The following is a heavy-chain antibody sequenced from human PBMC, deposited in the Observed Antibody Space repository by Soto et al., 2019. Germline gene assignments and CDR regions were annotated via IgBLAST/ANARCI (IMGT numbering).Heavy chain of an antibody. CDR2: INPNSGGT. J-gene: IGHJ3*02. CDR1: GYTFTGYY. D-gene: IGHD6-19*01. V-gene: IGHV1-2*04. Sequence: ASVKVSCKASGYTFTGYYMHWVRQAPGQGLEWMGWINPNSGGTNYAQKFQGWVTMTRDTSISTAYMELSRLRSDDTAVYYCARAGYSSGWPGLWRANHAFDIWG. CDR3: ARAGYSSGWPGLWRANHAFDI.